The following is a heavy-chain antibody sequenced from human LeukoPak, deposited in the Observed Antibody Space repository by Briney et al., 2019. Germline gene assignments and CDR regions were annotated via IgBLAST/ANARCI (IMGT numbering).Heavy chain of an antibody. D-gene: IGHD3-3*01. J-gene: IGHJ4*02. CDR3: AGWYDFWSGYSNDY. CDR1: GFTFSSYS. V-gene: IGHV3-21*01. Sequence: GGSLRLSCAASGFTFSSYSMNWVRQAPGKGLEWVSSISSSSRYIYYADSVKGRFTISRDDAKNSLYLQMNSLRAEDTAVYYCAGWYDFWSGYSNDYWGQGTLVTVSS. CDR2: ISSSSRYI.